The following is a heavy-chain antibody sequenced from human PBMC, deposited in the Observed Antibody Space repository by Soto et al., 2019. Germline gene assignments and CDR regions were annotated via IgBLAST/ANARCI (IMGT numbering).Heavy chain of an antibody. D-gene: IGHD1-1*01. CDR3: TRSTGTGTDY. CDR1: GFTFSDSG. CDR2: MRSKANKYAT. V-gene: IGHV3-73*02. J-gene: IGHJ4*02. Sequence: EVQLVESGGGLVQPGGSLKLSCATSGFTFSDSGMHWVRQASGKGLEWVGRMRSKANKYATAYAASVKGRFTVSRDDSKNTVYLQMNSLKTEDTAVYYCTRSTGTGTDYWGQGTLVSVSS.